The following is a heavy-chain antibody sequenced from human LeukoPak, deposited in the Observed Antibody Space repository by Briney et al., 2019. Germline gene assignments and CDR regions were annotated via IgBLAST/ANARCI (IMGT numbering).Heavy chain of an antibody. V-gene: IGHV3-23*01. Sequence: GGSLRLSCAASGFTFSSYALSWVRQAPGKGLEWVSDISGSGGSTHYADSVRGRFTISRDNSKNTLYLQMNSLRAEDTAVYYCARDKGYCSGGSCYFDAFDIWGQGTMVTVSS. CDR1: GFTFSSYA. CDR2: ISGSGGST. D-gene: IGHD2-15*01. J-gene: IGHJ3*02. CDR3: ARDKGYCSGGSCYFDAFDI.